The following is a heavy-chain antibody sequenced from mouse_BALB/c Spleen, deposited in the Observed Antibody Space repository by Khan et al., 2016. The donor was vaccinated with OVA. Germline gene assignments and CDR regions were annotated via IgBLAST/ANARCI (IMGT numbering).Heavy chain of an antibody. CDR2: IYYSGII. CDR3: ARDGSYMDY. D-gene: IGHD1-1*02. J-gene: IGHJ4*01. Sequence: EVQLQESGPDLVKPSQSLSLTCTVTGYSITSGYSWHWIRQFPGHRLEWMAYIYYSGIINYNPSLKSRISITRDTSKNQFFLHLNSVTTEETATDYCARDGSYMDYWGQGTSVTVSS. CDR1: GYSITSGYS. V-gene: IGHV3-1*02.